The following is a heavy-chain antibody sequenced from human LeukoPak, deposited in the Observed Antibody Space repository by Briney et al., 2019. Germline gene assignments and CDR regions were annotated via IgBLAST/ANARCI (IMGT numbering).Heavy chain of an antibody. D-gene: IGHD2-2*01. V-gene: IGHV3-30-3*01. CDR2: ISYDGSNK. Sequence: PGGSLRLSCAASGFTFSSYAMHWVRQAPGKGLEWVAVISYDGSNKYYADSVKGRFTISRDNSKNTAYLQMNSLKTEDTAVYYCTSLCLALSGWGQGTLVTVSS. CDR1: GFTFSSYA. J-gene: IGHJ4*02. CDR3: TSLCLALSG.